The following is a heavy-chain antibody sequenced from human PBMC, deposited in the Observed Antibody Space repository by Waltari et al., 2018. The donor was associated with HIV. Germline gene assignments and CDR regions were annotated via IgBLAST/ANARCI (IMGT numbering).Heavy chain of an antibody. CDR2: INDSGSN. V-gene: IGHV4-34*01. CDR3: ARGSFADIVDYYGFYETPQNWFDS. J-gene: IGHJ5*01. D-gene: IGHD3-10*01. Sequence: QVQLQQWGAGPVKPSETLTLTCAVYGGSFSGTYWNWNRQPPEWGLEWIGEINDSGSNNYNPSLESRVRISVDTSKRQFSLKVTAVTAADTAIYYCARGSFADIVDYYGFYETPQNWFDSWGQGTSVTVSS. CDR1: GGSFSGTY.